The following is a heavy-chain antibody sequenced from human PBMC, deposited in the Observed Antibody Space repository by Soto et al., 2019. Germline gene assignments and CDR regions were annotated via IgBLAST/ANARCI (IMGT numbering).Heavy chain of an antibody. J-gene: IGHJ4*02. D-gene: IGHD1-26*01. CDR1: GGTFSSYA. Sequence: SVKVSCKASGGTFSSYAISWVRQAPGQGLEWMGGIIPIFGTANYARKFQGRVTITADESTSTAYMELSSLRSEDTAVYYCARTHSGSYGSFDYWGQGTLVTVSS. CDR2: IIPIFGTA. V-gene: IGHV1-69*13. CDR3: ARTHSGSYGSFDY.